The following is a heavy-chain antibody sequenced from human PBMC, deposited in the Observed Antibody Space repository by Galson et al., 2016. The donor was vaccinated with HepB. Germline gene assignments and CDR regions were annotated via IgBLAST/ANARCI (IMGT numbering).Heavy chain of an antibody. Sequence: SLRLSCAASGFTFGNYAMSWVRQAPGKGLEWVSTISGSGHSIYYADSVKGRFTISRDNSKNTLFLEMYSLRADDMALYYCARHSVVFGDSKTDYWGQETLVTVSS. CDR3: ARHSVVFGDSKTDY. V-gene: IGHV3-23*01. CDR2: ISGSGHSI. J-gene: IGHJ4*02. D-gene: IGHD3-3*01. CDR1: GFTFGNYA.